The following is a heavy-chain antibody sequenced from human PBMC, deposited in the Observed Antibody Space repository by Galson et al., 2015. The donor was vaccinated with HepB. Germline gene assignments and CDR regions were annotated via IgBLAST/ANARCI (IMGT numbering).Heavy chain of an antibody. CDR1: GYTFTGYY. CDR3: AREEGATDQTFDY. J-gene: IGHJ4*02. D-gene: IGHD1-26*01. Sequence: SVKVSCKASGYTFTGYYMHWVRQAPGQGLEWMGWINPNSGGTNYAQKFQGRVTMTRDTSISTAYMELSRLRSDDTAVYYCAREEGATDQTFDYWGQGTLVTVSS. CDR2: INPNSGGT. V-gene: IGHV1-2*02.